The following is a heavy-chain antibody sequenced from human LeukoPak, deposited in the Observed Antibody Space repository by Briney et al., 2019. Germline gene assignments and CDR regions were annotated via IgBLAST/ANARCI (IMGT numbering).Heavy chain of an antibody. CDR2: IWYDGNNK. Sequence: GRSLRLSCAASGFTFSGYGMHWVRQAPDKGLEWVAVIWYDGNNKYYADSVKGRFTISRDNSKNTLYLQMNSLRAEGTAVYYCAKDWGYTTMVSYYFDYWGQGALVTVSS. D-gene: IGHD5-18*01. V-gene: IGHV3-33*06. CDR1: GFTFSGYG. CDR3: AKDWGYTTMVSYYFDY. J-gene: IGHJ4*02.